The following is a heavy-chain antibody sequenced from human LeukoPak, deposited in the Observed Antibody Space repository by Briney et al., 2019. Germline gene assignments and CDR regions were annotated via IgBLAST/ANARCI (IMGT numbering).Heavy chain of an antibody. CDR2: INHSGST. CDR3: ARGGRTFTMIRTY. Sequence: SETLSLTCAVYGGSFSGYYWSWIRQPPGKGLEWIGEINHSGSTNYNPSLKSRVTISVDTSKNQFSLRLTSVTAADTAVYSCARGGRTFTMIRTYWGQGTLVTVSS. CDR1: GGSFSGYY. D-gene: IGHD3-10*01. J-gene: IGHJ4*02. V-gene: IGHV4-34*01.